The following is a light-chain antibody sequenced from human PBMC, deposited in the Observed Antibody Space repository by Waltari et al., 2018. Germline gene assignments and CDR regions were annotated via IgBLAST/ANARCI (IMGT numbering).Light chain of an antibody. CDR1: QSVSNN. Sequence: EIVMTQSPATLSVSPGGRATLSCSASQSVSNNLAWYQQKPGQPPRLLIYGASTRATGIPARFSGSGSGTEFTHTISSLQSEDFAVYYCQHYNNWPLTFGPGTKVDIK. CDR3: QHYNNWPLT. V-gene: IGKV3-15*01. J-gene: IGKJ3*01. CDR2: GAS.